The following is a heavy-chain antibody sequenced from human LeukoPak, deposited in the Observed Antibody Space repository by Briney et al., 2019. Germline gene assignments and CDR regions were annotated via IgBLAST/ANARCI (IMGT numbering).Heavy chain of an antibody. CDR3: AREWPVVPAAIGSFDY. CDR1: GFTFSSYS. Sequence: AGGSLRLSCAASGFTFSSYSMNWVRQAPGKGLEWVSSISSSSSYIYYADSVKGRFTISRDNAKNSLYLQMNSQRAEDTAVYYRAREWPVVPAAIGSFDYWGQGTLVTVSS. J-gene: IGHJ4*02. CDR2: ISSSSSYI. V-gene: IGHV3-21*01. D-gene: IGHD2-2*02.